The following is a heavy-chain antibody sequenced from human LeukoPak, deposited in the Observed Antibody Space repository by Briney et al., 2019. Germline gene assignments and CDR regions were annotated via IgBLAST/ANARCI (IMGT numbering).Heavy chain of an antibody. CDR2: ISYDGNNK. Sequence: GGSLRLSCAASGFTFSDYAMHWVRQAPAKGLEWVTGISYDGNNKYYADSVKGRFTISRDNSYNTLYLQMNSLRAEDTAVYYCAKVINSGYYYYFDYWGQGTLVTVSS. J-gene: IGHJ4*02. V-gene: IGHV3-30*18. D-gene: IGHD3-22*01. CDR3: AKVINSGYYYYFDY. CDR1: GFTFSDYA.